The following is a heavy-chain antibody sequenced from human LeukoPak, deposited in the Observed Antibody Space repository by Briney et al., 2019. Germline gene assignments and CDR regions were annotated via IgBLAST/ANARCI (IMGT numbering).Heavy chain of an antibody. CDR1: GGSISSSSYY. CDR2: IYYSGST. Sequence: SETLSLTCTVSGGSISSSSYYWGWIRQPPGKGLEWIGSIYYSGSTYYNPSLKSRVTISVDTSKNQFSLKLSSVTAADTAVYYCARGSRRLVISRAFDIWGQGTMVTVSS. D-gene: IGHD3-9*01. V-gene: IGHV4-39*07. J-gene: IGHJ3*02. CDR3: ARGSRRLVISRAFDI.